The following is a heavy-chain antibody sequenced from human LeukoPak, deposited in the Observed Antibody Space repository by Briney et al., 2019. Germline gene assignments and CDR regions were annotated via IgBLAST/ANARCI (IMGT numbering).Heavy chain of an antibody. CDR2: IYYSGST. V-gene: IGHV4-59*08. Sequence: SETLSLTCTVSGGSISSYYWSWVRQPPGKGLEWIGYIYYSGSTNYNPPLKSRVTISVDTSKNQFSLKLSSVTAADTAVYYCARHVAGTVDYWGQGTLVTVSS. CDR3: ARHVAGTVDY. CDR1: GGSISSYY. J-gene: IGHJ4*02. D-gene: IGHD6-19*01.